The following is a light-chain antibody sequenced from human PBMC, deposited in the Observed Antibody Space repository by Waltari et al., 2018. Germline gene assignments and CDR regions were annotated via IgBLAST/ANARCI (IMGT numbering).Light chain of an antibody. CDR3: QHYNNRPPIT. V-gene: IGKV3-15*01. CDR1: QSVSSN. J-gene: IGKJ5*01. CDR2: GAS. Sequence: IVMTQSPATLSVSPGESATLSCRASQSVSSNLAWYQHKPGQAPSHLIYGASTRAPGIAARFSGSGSGTEFTLTISSLQSEDFAVYYCQHYNNRPPITFGQGTRLEIK.